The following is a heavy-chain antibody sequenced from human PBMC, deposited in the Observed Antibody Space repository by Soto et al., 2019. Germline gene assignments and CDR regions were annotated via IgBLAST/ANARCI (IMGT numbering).Heavy chain of an antibody. V-gene: IGHV4-39*01. CDR2: IYYSGST. CDR1: GGSISSSSYY. CDR3: ARQPDYGDYGLWFDP. D-gene: IGHD4-17*01. Sequence: SETLSLTCTVSGGSISSSSYYWGWIRQPPGKGLEWIGSIYYSGSTYYNPSLKSRVTISVDTSKNQFSLKLSSVTAADTAVYYCARQPDYGDYGLWFDPWGQGTLVTVSS. J-gene: IGHJ5*02.